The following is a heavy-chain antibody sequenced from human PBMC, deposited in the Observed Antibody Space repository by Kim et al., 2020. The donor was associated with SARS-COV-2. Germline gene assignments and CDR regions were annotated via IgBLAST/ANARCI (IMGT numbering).Heavy chain of an antibody. J-gene: IGHJ6*02. CDR3: ARTVRAIIAARDYYYGMDV. D-gene: IGHD6-6*01. V-gene: IGHV2-70*11. Sequence: SGPTLVNPTQTLTLTCTFSGFSLSTSGMCVSWIRQPPGKALEWLARIDWDDDKYYSTSLKTRLTISKDTSKNQVVLTMTNMDPVDTATYYCARTVRAIIAARDYYYGMDVWGQGTTVTVSS. CDR1: GFSLSTSGMC. CDR2: IDWDDDK.